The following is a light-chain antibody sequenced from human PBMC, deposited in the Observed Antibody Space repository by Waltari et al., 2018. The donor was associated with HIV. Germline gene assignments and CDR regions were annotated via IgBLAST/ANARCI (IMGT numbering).Light chain of an antibody. CDR1: QSVSTY. J-gene: IGKJ4*01. CDR2: DAS. CDR3: QQRGNWPLT. Sequence: IVLTQSPATLSLSPGERATLSCRASQSVSTYLAWYQQKPGQAPRLLIYDASNRATGIPARSSGSGSGTDFTLTISSLEPEDFAVYYCQQRGNWPLTFGGGTKVEIK. V-gene: IGKV3-11*01.